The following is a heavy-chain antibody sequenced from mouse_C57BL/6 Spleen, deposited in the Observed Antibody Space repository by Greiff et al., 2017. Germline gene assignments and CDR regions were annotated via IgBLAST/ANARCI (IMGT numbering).Heavy chain of an antibody. J-gene: IGHJ1*03. CDR3: AKTGELHYWYFDV. Sequence: VKLQESGPGLVQPSQRLSITCTVSGFSFTSHGVNWVRQSPGKGLEWLGVIWSGGSTDYNAAFMSRLGITKDNSKSQVFFKMNSLQADDTAIYYCAKTGELHYWYFDVWGTGTTVTVSS. V-gene: IGHV2-5*01. CDR1: GFSFTSHG. D-gene: IGHD1-1*01. CDR2: IWSGGST.